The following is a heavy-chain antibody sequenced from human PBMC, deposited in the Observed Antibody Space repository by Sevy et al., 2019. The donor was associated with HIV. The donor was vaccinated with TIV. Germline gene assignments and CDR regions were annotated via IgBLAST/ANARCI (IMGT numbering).Heavy chain of an antibody. V-gene: IGHV4-59*08. J-gene: IGHJ4*02. CDR2: IYYNGNT. CDR3: AGENAWGRGYS. Sequence: SETLSLTCTVSGGSITSLYWGWIRQPPGKGLEWIANIYYNGNTNYNASLKSRVTISLDTSKNQFSLRLSSVTAADTAIYYGAGENAWGRGYSWGQGTLVTVSS. D-gene: IGHD1-26*01. CDR1: GGSITSLY.